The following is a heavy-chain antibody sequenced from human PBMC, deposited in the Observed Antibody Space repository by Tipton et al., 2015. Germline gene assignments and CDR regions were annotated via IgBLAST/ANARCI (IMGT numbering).Heavy chain of an antibody. CDR3: ARERPGRYGSGRYSYYHYGMDV. V-gene: IGHV4-4*02. D-gene: IGHD3-10*01. J-gene: IGHJ6*02. Sequence: PGLVKPSGTLSLTCSVSGDSISSSNWWSWVRQPPGKGLEWIGEIHHGGSTNYNPSLKSRVTMSVDTSKNQFSLHLSSVTAADTAVYYCARERPGRYGSGRYSYYHYGMDVWGQGTTVTVSS. CDR2: IHHGGST. CDR1: GDSISSSNW.